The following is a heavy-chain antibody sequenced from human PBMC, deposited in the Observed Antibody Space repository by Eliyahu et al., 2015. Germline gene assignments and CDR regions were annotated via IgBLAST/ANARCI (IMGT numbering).Heavy chain of an antibody. D-gene: IGHD5-12*01. Sequence: QVQLVQSGAEVKKPGSSVKLSCKASGGTFGAXVMTWVRQAPGQGLXWMGGIXPLLGTPSYAEKFQGRLTITADKSTSTAYMELSGLRFDDTAVYYCARPTIIGGRSPPGYWGQGTLVTVST. CDR3: ARPTIIGGRSPPGY. CDR1: GGTFGAXV. V-gene: IGHV1-69*06. J-gene: IGHJ4*02. CDR2: IXPLLGTP.